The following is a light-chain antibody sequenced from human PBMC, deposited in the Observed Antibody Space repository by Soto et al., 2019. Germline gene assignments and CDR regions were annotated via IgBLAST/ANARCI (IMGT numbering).Light chain of an antibody. CDR3: QQYDNLPLT. Sequence: DIQMTQSPSSLAASVGDRVTITCQASQDIKNYLNWYQQKSGKAPKLLIYDASDLETGVPSRFSGSGSGTDFTFTINSLQPEDIATYYCQQYDNLPLTFGGGTTGDIK. V-gene: IGKV1-33*01. CDR1: QDIKNY. CDR2: DAS. J-gene: IGKJ4*01.